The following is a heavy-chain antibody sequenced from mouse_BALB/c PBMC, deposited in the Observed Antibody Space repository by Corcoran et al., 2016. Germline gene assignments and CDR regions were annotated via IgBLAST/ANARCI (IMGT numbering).Heavy chain of an antibody. D-gene: IGHD1-1*01. CDR2: IDPANGNT. CDR3: AREGTTVVPGFAY. Sequence: EVQLQQSGAELVKPGASVKLSCTASGFNIKDTYMHWVKQRPEQGLEWIGRIDPANGNTKYGPKFQGKATITADTSSNTAYLQLSSLTSEDTAVYYCAREGTTVVPGFAYWGQGTLVTVSA. J-gene: IGHJ3*01. CDR1: GFNIKDTY. V-gene: IGHV14-3*02.